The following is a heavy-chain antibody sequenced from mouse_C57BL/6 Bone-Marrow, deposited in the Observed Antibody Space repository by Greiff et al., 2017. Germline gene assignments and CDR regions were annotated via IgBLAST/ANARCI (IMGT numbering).Heavy chain of an antibody. D-gene: IGHD1-1*01. V-gene: IGHV1-76*01. CDR1: GYTFTDYY. CDR2: IDPGSGNT. Sequence: QVQLQQSGAELVRPGASVKLSCKASGYTFTDYYLNWVKQRPGQGLEWIARIDPGSGNTYYNEKFKGTATLTAEKSSSTAYLQLSRLTSEDAAVYFCARESAGSSDGAMDYWGQGTSVTVSS. J-gene: IGHJ4*01. CDR3: ARESAGSSDGAMDY.